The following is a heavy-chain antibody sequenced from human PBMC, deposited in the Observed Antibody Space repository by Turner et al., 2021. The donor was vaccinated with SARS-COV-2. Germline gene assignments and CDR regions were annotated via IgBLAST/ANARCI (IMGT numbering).Heavy chain of an antibody. CDR3: AKSGGMYCSGGNCYSSYFDY. V-gene: IGHV3-30*18. CDR1: GFTSGNYG. D-gene: IGHD2-15*01. CDR2: ISNDGSNK. J-gene: IGHJ4*02. Sequence: QVQLWESGGGVVQPGGSRRLSCAASGFTSGNYGVHWFRQAPGKGLEWVGVISNDGSNKYYADSVKGRFTISRDNSKNTLYLQMNSLRAEDTAAYYCAKSGGMYCSGGNCYSSYFDYWGQGTLVTVSS.